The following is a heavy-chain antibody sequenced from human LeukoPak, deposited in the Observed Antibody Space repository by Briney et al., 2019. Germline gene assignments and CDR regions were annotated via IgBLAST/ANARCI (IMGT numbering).Heavy chain of an antibody. Sequence: ASVKVSCKASGGTFSSYAISWVRQAPGQGLEWMGGIIPIFGTANYAQKFQGRVTITADESTSTAYMELSSLRSEDTAVYYCAREGNMGAPRPGIFSFDPWGQGTLVAVSS. CDR3: AREGNMGAPRPGIFSFDP. V-gene: IGHV1-69*13. D-gene: IGHD1-26*01. CDR1: GGTFSSYA. J-gene: IGHJ5*02. CDR2: IIPIFGTA.